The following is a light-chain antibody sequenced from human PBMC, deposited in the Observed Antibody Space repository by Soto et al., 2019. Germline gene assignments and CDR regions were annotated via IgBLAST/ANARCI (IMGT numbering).Light chain of an antibody. V-gene: IGLV3-21*04. CDR1: NIGDKG. J-gene: IGLJ7*01. Sequence: SYVLTQTPSVSVAPGKTARTACGGDNIGDKGVHWYQQKPGQAPRLVMYYDDNRPSGIPEGFSGSNSGNTAALTINWVEAGDEADYFCQVWDSSSDHPVFGGGTQLTVL. CDR2: YDD. CDR3: QVWDSSSDHPV.